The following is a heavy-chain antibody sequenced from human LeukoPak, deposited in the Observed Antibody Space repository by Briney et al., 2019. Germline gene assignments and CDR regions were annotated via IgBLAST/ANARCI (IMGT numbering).Heavy chain of an antibody. Sequence: SETLSLTCTVSGGSISSGSYYWGWIRRPPEKGLEWIGSIYCSGSTYYNPSLRSRVTISVDTSKNLFSLKLSSVTAADTAVYYCARQFGYSNYFDYWGQGTLVTFSS. CDR2: IYCSGST. CDR1: GGSISSGSYY. D-gene: IGHD4-11*01. J-gene: IGHJ4*02. V-gene: IGHV4-39*01. CDR3: ARQFGYSNYFDY.